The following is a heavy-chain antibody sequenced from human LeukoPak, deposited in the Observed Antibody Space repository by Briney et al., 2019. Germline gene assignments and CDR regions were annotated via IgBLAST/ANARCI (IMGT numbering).Heavy chain of an antibody. V-gene: IGHV3-23*01. CDR1: GFTFSSYA. CDR3: AKPYRDDYSKVVDY. Sequence: GGSLRLSCAASGFTFSSYAMSWVRQAPGKGLEWVSAISGSGGSTYYADSVKGRFTISRDNSKNTLFLQMNSLRAEDTAVYYCAKPYRDDYSKVVDYWGQGTLVTVSS. D-gene: IGHD4-11*01. J-gene: IGHJ4*02. CDR2: ISGSGGST.